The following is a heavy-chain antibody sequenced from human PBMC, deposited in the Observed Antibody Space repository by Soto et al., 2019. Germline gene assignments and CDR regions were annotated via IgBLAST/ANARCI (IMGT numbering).Heavy chain of an antibody. CDR2: IKQDGSEK. D-gene: IGHD6-13*01. Sequence: PGGSLRLSCAASGFTFSSYWMSWVRQAPGKGLEWVANIKQDGSEKYYVDSVKGRFTISRDNAKNSLYLQMNSLRAEDTAVYYCARDRSSSWYKYFDYWGQGTLVTVSS. V-gene: IGHV3-7*01. J-gene: IGHJ4*02. CDR3: ARDRSSSWYKYFDY. CDR1: GFTFSSYW.